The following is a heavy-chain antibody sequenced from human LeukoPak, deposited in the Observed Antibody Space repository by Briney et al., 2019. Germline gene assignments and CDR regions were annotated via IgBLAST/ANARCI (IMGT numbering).Heavy chain of an antibody. D-gene: IGHD1-14*01. CDR1: GGSFSGYY. V-gene: IGHV4-34*01. Sequence: SETLSLTCAVYGGSFSGYYWSWIRQPPGKGLEWIGEINHSGSTNYNPSLKSRVTISVDTSKNQFSLKLSSVTAADTAVYYCATSISGTTYAFDIWGQGTMVTVSS. CDR3: ATSISGTTYAFDI. CDR2: INHSGST. J-gene: IGHJ3*02.